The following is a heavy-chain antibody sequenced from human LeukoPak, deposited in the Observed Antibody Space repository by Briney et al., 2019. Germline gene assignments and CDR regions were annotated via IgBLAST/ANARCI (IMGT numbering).Heavy chain of an antibody. CDR3: ARAPGDYYDSSGYPSDAFDI. V-gene: IGHV4-4*07. J-gene: IGHJ3*02. Sequence: SETLSLTCTVSGGSISSYYWSWIRQPAGKGLEWIGRIYTSGSTYYNPSLKSRVTISVDTSKNQFSLKLSSVTAADTAVYYCARAPGDYYDSSGYPSDAFDIWGQGTMVTVSS. CDR2: IYTSGST. CDR1: GGSISSYY. D-gene: IGHD3-22*01.